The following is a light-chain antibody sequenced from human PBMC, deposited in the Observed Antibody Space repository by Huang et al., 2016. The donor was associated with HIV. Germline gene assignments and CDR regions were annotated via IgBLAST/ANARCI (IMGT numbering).Light chain of an antibody. CDR3: QQYDIHPLT. CDR1: QDINNF. J-gene: IGKJ3*01. V-gene: IGKV1-8*01. Sequence: IRMTQSPSSLSASTGDRVTITCRANQDINNFLAWYQQRPGSVPKLLIYAGSTLQSGVPSRFSGNGSGTDFTLTIGCLHSEDVATYYCQQYDIHPLTFGPGTRVDIK. CDR2: AGS.